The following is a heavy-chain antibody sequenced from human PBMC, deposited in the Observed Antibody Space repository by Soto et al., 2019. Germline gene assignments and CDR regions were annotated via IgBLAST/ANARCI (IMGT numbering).Heavy chain of an antibody. CDR2: IYYPGRA. J-gene: IGHJ5*02. D-gene: IGHD3-10*01. Sequence: PSETLSLTCTVSGDAIIDYEWRWIGQGRGIGLEWIGHIYYPGRANYTPSLNSRVTISVNSSKNQFSLNVTSVTAADTAVYYFSRAPATMLRGLYHWFDPWGQGTLVTVS. V-gene: IGHV4-59*01. CDR3: SRAPATMLRGLYHWFDP. CDR1: GDAIIDYE.